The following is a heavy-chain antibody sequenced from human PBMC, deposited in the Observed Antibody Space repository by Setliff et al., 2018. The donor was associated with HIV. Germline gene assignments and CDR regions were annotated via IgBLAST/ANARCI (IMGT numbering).Heavy chain of an antibody. J-gene: IGHJ5*02. Sequence: SETLSLTCAVSASSISSDYCWGWIRQPPGKGLEWIGSTHHSGSTYYNPSLNSRVTISVDTSKNHFSLKLRSVTAADTAVYYCARIGSGWSVGWFDPWGQGTLVTVS. CDR3: ARIGSGWSVGWFDP. CDR1: ASSISSDYC. CDR2: THHSGST. D-gene: IGHD6-13*01. V-gene: IGHV4-38-2*01.